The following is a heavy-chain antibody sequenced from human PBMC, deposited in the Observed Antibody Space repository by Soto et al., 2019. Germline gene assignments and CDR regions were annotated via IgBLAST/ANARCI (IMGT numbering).Heavy chain of an antibody. V-gene: IGHV4-39*01. D-gene: IGHD4-17*01. Sequence: QLQLEESGPGLVKPSETLSITCTVSGASISSGSYYWGWVRQPPGKDLQWIGNIYYTGSTSYNASLRSRVTIDIDKSRSQFSLRLTSVTAADTAVYYCAADYGGCDSFGVWGRGTLVTVSS. CDR1: GASISSGSYY. CDR2: IYYTGST. CDR3: AADYGGCDSFGV. J-gene: IGHJ4*02.